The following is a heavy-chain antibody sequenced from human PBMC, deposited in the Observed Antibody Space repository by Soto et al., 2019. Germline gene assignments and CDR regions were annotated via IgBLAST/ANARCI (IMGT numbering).Heavy chain of an antibody. CDR3: ARSPYGDYDRWIDY. D-gene: IGHD4-17*01. V-gene: IGHV3-30-3*01. J-gene: IGHJ4*02. Sequence: QVRLVESGGGVVQPGRSLRLSCAASGFTFSNYAMHWVRQAPGKGLEWVAFISNDGGNKHYADSVKGRFTVSRENSKNRLYLKMNSLRAEDTAFYYCARSPYGDYDRWIDYWGQGTLVTVSS. CDR1: GFTFSNYA. CDR2: ISNDGGNK.